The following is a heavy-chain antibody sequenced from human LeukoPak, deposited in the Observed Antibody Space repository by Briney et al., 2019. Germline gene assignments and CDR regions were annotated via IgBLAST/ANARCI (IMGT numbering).Heavy chain of an antibody. CDR3: ARDFPQPSSGWFENPGAALDI. CDR1: GFTFSRYW. J-gene: IGHJ3*02. CDR2: INSDGSST. D-gene: IGHD6-19*01. Sequence: GGSLRLSCAASGFTFSRYWMHWVRQTPGKGLVWVSRINSDGSSTRYADSVKGRFTISRDNAKNTLDLQMSSLRAEDTAVYYCARDFPQPSSGWFENPGAALDIWGQGTMVTVSS. V-gene: IGHV3-74*01.